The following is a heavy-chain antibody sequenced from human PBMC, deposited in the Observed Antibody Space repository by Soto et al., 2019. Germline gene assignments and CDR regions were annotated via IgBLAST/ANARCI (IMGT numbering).Heavy chain of an antibody. CDR2: RYNSGST. CDR3: ARDRITMANDAFDI. Sequence: XAILSLTFTVSGGSISYYYWSWIRQPAGKGLEWLGRRYNSGSTKYDPSLKSRVSMSVDTSKNQFSLNLTSVTAADTAFYYCARDRITMANDAFDIWGQGTMVTVSS. J-gene: IGHJ3*02. CDR1: GGSISYYY. D-gene: IGHD3-10*01. V-gene: IGHV4-4*07.